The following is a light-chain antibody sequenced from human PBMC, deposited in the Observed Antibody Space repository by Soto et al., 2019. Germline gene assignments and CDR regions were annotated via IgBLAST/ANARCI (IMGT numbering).Light chain of an antibody. V-gene: IGLV2-14*03. Sequence: QSVLTQPASVSGSPGQSITISCTGTSSEVGGFNSVSWYQLRPGTAPKLILYDVVDRPSGVSYRFSGSKSGNTASLTISGLQAADEADYFCSSYASTMTNVFGGGTKVTVL. J-gene: IGLJ1*01. CDR1: SSEVGGFNS. CDR2: DVV. CDR3: SSYASTMTNV.